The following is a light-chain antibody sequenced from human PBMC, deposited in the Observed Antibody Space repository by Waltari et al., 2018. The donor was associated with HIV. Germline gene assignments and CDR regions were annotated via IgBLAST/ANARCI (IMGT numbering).Light chain of an antibody. V-gene: IGKV4-1*01. CDR3: QQYYSTPPT. J-gene: IGKJ1*01. Sequence: DIVMTPSPHSLALSLGERATINCKSSQSIFYSSKNANFLAWYQQKPGQSPKLLIYWASTRASGVPDRFSGSGSRTDFTLSISSLQSEDVAVYFCQQYYSTPPTFGQGTRVEIK. CDR2: WAS. CDR1: QSIFYSSKNANF.